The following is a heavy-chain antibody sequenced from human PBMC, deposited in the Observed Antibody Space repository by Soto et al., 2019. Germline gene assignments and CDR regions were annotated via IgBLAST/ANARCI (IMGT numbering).Heavy chain of an antibody. D-gene: IGHD3-16*02. CDR1: GGSISSYY. CDR2: IYYSGST. CDR3: ARVNDYIWGSYRYRWIDP. J-gene: IGHJ5*02. V-gene: IGHV4-59*01. Sequence: PSETLSLTCTVSGGSISSYYWSWIRQPPGKGLEWIGYIYYSGSTNYNPSLKSRVTISVDTSKNQFSLKLSSVTAADTAVYYCARVNDYIWGSYRYRWIDPWGQGTLVTVSS.